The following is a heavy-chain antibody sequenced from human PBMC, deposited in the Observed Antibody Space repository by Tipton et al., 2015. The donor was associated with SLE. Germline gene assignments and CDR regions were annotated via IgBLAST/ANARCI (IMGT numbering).Heavy chain of an antibody. CDR3: TRQYSSSWYPGAYGMDV. J-gene: IGHJ6*02. CDR1: GFTFGDYA. D-gene: IGHD6-13*01. Sequence: SLRLSCPASGFTFGDYAMSWVRQAPGKGLEWVGFIRSKAHGGTTEYAASVKGRFTISRDDSKSIAYLQMNSLKTEDTAVYYCTRQYSSSWYPGAYGMDVWGQGITVTVSS. CDR2: IRSKAHGGTT. V-gene: IGHV3-49*04.